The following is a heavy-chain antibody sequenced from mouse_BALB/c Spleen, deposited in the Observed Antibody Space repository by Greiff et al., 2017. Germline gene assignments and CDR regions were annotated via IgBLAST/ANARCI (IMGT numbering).Heavy chain of an antibody. CDR1: GYTFTSYW. V-gene: IGHV1-69*02. J-gene: IGHJ1*01. CDR2: IDPSDSYT. CDR3: ARGGYGKRYFDV. Sequence: QVQLQQPGAELVKPGASVKLSCKASGYTFTSYWMHWVKQRPGQGLEWIGEIDPSDSYTNYNQKFKGKATLTVDKSSSTAYMQLSSLTSEDSAVYYCARGGYGKRYFDVWGAGTTVTVSS. D-gene: IGHD2-1*01.